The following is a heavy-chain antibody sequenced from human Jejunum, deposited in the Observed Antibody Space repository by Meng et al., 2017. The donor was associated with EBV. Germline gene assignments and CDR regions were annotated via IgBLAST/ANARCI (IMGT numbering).Heavy chain of an antibody. CDR3: AKSNDYSLNS. D-gene: IGHD4-11*01. V-gene: IGHV4-4*02. Sequence: HVPPQESGPGLVKPSGTLSLTCAVSGDSTRSSHWWSWVRQPPGKGLEWIGEMHPGGSTNYNPSLKSRVTISVDNSKNQFSLKLTSVTAADTAVYYCAKSNDYSLNSWGQGTLVTVSS. CDR2: MHPGGST. J-gene: IGHJ4*02. CDR1: GDSTRSSHW.